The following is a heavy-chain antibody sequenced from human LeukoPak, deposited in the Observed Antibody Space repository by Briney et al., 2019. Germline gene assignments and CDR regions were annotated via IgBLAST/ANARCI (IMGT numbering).Heavy chain of an antibody. J-gene: IGHJ3*02. V-gene: IGHV4-61*08. Sequence: SETLSLTCTVSGGSVSSADYYWSWIRHPPGKTLEWIGYIYHTGSNNYKYSLKSRVTISLDTSKNRFSLRLTSMTAADTAVYYCARRTRTYGDYVGDAFDIWGQGTMVTVSS. CDR3: ARRTRTYGDYVGDAFDI. D-gene: IGHD4-17*01. CDR1: GGSVSSADYY. CDR2: IYHTGSN.